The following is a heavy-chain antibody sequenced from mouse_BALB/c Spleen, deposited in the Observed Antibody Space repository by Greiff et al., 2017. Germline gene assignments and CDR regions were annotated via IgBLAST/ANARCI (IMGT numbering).Heavy chain of an antibody. J-gene: IGHJ3*01. CDR1: GYTFTDYN. CDR2: INPNNGGT. CDR3: ARGGRLWFAY. V-gene: IGHV1-18*01. Sequence: EVKLMESGPELVKPGASVKIPCKASGYTFTDYNMDWVKQSHGKSLEWIGDINPNNGGTIYNQKFKGKATLTVDKSSSTAYMELRSLTSEDTAVYYCARGGRLWFAYWGQGTLVTVSA.